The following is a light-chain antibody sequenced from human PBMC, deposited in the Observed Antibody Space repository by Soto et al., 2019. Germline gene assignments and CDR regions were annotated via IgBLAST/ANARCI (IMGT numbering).Light chain of an antibody. CDR3: HQYFTLPS. CDR2: GAS. V-gene: IGKV3-20*01. CDR1: QTLSSSS. Sequence: EIVLTQSPGTLSLSPGESGTLSCRAGQTLSSSSLAWYQQKPGQAPRLLIYGASNRASGIPDRFSGGGSGTDFTLTITSVQAEDVAVYYCHQYFTLPSFGGGTKVEI. J-gene: IGKJ4*01.